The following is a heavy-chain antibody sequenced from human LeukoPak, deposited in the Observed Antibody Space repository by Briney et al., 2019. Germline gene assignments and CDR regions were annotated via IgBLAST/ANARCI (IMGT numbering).Heavy chain of an antibody. CDR3: AKDRGDFWSGYGYAFDI. V-gene: IGHV3-23*01. CDR1: GFTFSDFA. J-gene: IGHJ3*02. Sequence: GGSLRLSCTASGFTFSDFALSWVRQAPGKGLEWVSAIGGSGSSTYYADTVKGRFTVSRDNSKNTLYLQMNSLRAEDTAVYYCAKDRGDFWSGYGYAFDIWGQGTMVTVSS. CDR2: IGGSGSST. D-gene: IGHD3-3*01.